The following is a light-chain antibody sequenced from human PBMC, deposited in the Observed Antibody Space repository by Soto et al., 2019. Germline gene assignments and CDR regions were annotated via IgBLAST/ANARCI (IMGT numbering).Light chain of an antibody. Sequence: QSALTQPASVSGSPGQSITISCTGTSSDVGGYNYVSWYQQHPGKAPKLMIYEVSNRPSGVSNRFSGSKSGNTASLTISGLQAEDEADYYCSSYTSSSFWVFGGETKLTVL. CDR1: SSDVGGYNY. V-gene: IGLV2-14*01. CDR2: EVS. CDR3: SSYTSSSFWV. J-gene: IGLJ3*02.